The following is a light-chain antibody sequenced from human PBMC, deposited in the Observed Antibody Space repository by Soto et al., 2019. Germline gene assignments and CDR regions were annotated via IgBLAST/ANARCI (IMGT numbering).Light chain of an antibody. CDR3: CSYTDSSNYV. J-gene: IGLJ1*01. Sequence: QSVLTQPASVSGSPGQSITISCTGTSSDFGGYNFVSWYQHRPGKAPKLMIYAVSNRPSGVSNRFSGSKSGNTASLTISGLQAEDEADYYCCSYTDSSNYVFGTGTKVTVL. CDR1: SSDFGGYNF. V-gene: IGLV2-14*01. CDR2: AVS.